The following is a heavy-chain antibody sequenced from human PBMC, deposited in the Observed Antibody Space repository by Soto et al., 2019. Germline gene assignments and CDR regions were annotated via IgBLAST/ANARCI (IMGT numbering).Heavy chain of an antibody. Sequence: EVWLLESGGGLVQPGGSLRLSCTASGLTFSAYAMTWVRQAPGKGLEWVSTISGTGDDTYYAGSVKGRFIISRDNSKNTLFLQMNSLRAEDTALYHCAKRFGSGYYSAFDVWGQGTMVTVSS. CDR2: ISGTGDDT. V-gene: IGHV3-23*01. CDR3: AKRFGSGYYSAFDV. D-gene: IGHD3-22*01. CDR1: GLTFSAYA. J-gene: IGHJ3*01.